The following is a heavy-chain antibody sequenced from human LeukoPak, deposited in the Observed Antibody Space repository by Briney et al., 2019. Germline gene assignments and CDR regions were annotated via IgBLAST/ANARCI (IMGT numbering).Heavy chain of an antibody. Sequence: GGSLRLSCAASGFTFSSYWMHWVRQAPGKGLVWVSRINSDGSSTSYADSVKGRFTISRDNAKNTLFLQMNSLRAEDTAVYYCARVGYVRGGSWDYYYYGLDVWGQGTTVIVSS. D-gene: IGHD2-15*01. CDR2: INSDGSST. J-gene: IGHJ6*02. CDR1: GFTFSSYW. CDR3: ARVGYVRGGSWDYYYYGLDV. V-gene: IGHV3-74*01.